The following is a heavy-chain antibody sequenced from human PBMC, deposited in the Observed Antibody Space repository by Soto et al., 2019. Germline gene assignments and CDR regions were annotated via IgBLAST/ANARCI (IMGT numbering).Heavy chain of an antibody. CDR3: ALTVPSYYGRNPYFFDY. CDR2: IYSDDDN. CDR1: GFSLSASGVG. V-gene: IGHV2-5*02. Sequence: QITLKESGPTLVKPTQTLTLTCTFSGFSLSASGVGVGWIRQPQGNALQWLALIYSDDDNRYSPFLKSRLTSTKVISKTQVVLTMTNMEPVDTATYYCALTVPSYYGRNPYFFDYCFQGTLVTVSS. J-gene: IGHJ4*02. D-gene: IGHD3-22*01.